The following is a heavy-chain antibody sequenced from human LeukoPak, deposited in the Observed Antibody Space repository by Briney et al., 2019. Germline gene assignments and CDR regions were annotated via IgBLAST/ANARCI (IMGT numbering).Heavy chain of an antibody. CDR1: GDSISSHY. V-gene: IGHV4-59*11. Sequence: SETLSLTCTVSGDSISSHYWSWIRQPPGKGLEWIGYINYSGSTNYNPSLKSRVTISEDTSKNQFSLKLSSVTDADTAVYYCAKASRYSSGLNWFDPWGQGTLVTVSS. D-gene: IGHD6-19*01. CDR2: INYSGST. J-gene: IGHJ5*02. CDR3: AKASRYSSGLNWFDP.